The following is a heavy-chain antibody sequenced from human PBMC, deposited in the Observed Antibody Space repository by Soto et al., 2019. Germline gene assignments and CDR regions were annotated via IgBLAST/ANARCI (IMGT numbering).Heavy chain of an antibody. Sequence: QVQLVQSGAEVKKTGASVEVSCKASGYTFISYGISWVRQAPGQGLEGMGWISPYNGKTNYAQTFRCRATMTTDRSTGTAYKELRSLRADETAVYYCARAGFSTNWLGLLGNGAPGVEIDFWGQGTLVTVSS. CDR2: ISPYNGKT. CDR3: ARAGFSTNWLGLLGNGAPGVEIDF. D-gene: IGHD1-1*01. CDR1: GYTFISYG. J-gene: IGHJ4*02. V-gene: IGHV1-18*01.